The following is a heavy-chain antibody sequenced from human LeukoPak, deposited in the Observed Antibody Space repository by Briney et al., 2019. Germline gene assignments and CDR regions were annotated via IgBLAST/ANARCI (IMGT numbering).Heavy chain of an antibody. CDR3: AKGGGGSKYSYNYFDY. Sequence: PGRSLRLSCAASGFTFSSYGVHWVRQAPGKGLEWVAVIWYDGSNKYYEDSVKGRFTISRDNSKSTVYLQMNSLRAEDTAVYYCAKGGGGSKYSYNYFDYWGQGTLVTVSS. CDR2: IWYDGSNK. D-gene: IGHD5-18*01. CDR1: GFTFSSYG. V-gene: IGHV3-33*06. J-gene: IGHJ4*02.